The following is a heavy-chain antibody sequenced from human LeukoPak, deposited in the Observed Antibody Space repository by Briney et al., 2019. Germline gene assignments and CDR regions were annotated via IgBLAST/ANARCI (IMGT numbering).Heavy chain of an antibody. V-gene: IGHV4-59*08. CDR1: GGSISGTS. CDR3: ARLGRTAAAGDYDYHSLDV. D-gene: IGHD6-13*01. J-gene: IGHJ6*02. Sequence: LETLSLTCTVSGGSISGTSWSWLRQPPGRGLEWIAYIYYSGSTDYTPSLKSRVTISVDTAKNQFSLRLKSVTAADTAVYYCARLGRTAAAGDYDYHSLDVWGQGTTVTVSS. CDR2: IYYSGST.